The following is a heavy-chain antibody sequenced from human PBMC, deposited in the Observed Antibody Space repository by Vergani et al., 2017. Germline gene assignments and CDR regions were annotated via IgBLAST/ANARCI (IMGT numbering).Heavy chain of an antibody. Sequence: QMQLQESGPGLVKPSETLSLSCTVSGDSISTSSYAWGWIRQPPGKTLEWIGTVFYGGRTSYNPSLKSRVTLSLDTSKKQISLHLTSVTAADTAVYYCARVGAAAPHPYYYMDVWGKGTTVTVSS. V-gene: IGHV4-39*01. J-gene: IGHJ6*03. CDR1: GDSISTSSYA. CDR3: ARVGAAAPHPYYYMDV. D-gene: IGHD6-13*01. CDR2: VFYGGRT.